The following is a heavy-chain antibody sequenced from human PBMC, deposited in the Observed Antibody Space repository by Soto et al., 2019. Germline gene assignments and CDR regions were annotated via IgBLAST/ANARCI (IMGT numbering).Heavy chain of an antibody. V-gene: IGHV1-2*02. Sequence: QVQLVQSGAEVQKPGASVKVSCRASGYTFKVYFLHWMRQAPGPGLEWMGWINPNNGDTMYAQKFRGRVTMTRDMSIDTVYMDLSSLTSDDTAVYYCARGPDTGAFDYWGQGALVTVSS. J-gene: IGHJ4*02. CDR1: GYTFKVYF. CDR3: ARGPDTGAFDY. CDR2: INPNNGDT. D-gene: IGHD7-27*01.